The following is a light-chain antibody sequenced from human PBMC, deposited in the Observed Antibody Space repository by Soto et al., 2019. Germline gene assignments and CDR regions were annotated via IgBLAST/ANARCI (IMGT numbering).Light chain of an antibody. CDR1: NSDVGGYNS. CDR2: DVS. V-gene: IGLV2-14*01. CDR3: TSYRASPTPVV. Sequence: QSALTQPASVSGSAEQSITVSCTGTNSDVGGYNSVSWYQQHPGKAPKLLIYDVSNRPSGVSNRFSGSKSGNTASLTISGLQTEDEADYYCTSYRASPTPVVFGGGTQLTVL. J-gene: IGLJ2*01.